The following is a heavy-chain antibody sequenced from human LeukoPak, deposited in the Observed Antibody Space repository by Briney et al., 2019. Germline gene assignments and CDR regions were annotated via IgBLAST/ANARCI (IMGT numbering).Heavy chain of an antibody. CDR2: INPNSGGT. J-gene: IGHJ3*01. D-gene: IGHD3-16*02. CDR1: GYTFTGYY. V-gene: IGHV1-2*02. CDR3: ARGKGRIMITFGGVIVLS. Sequence: GASVKVSCKASGYTFTGYYMHWVRQAPGQGLEWMGWINPNSGGTNYAQKFQGRVTMTRDTSISTAYMELSRLRSDDTAVYYCARGKGRIMITFGGVIVLSWGQGTMVTVSS.